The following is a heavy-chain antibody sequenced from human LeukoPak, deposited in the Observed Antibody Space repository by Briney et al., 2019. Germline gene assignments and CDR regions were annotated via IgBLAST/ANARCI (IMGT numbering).Heavy chain of an antibody. CDR1: GGSISSYY. CDR2: INHSGST. V-gene: IGHV4-34*01. Sequence: PSETLSLTCTVSGGSISSYYWSWIRQPPGKGLEWIGEINHSGSTNYNPSLKSRVTISVDTSKNQFSLKLSSVTAADTAVYYCARRPRLQWELKGANWFDPWGQGTLVTVSS. J-gene: IGHJ5*02. D-gene: IGHD1-26*01. CDR3: ARRPRLQWELKGANWFDP.